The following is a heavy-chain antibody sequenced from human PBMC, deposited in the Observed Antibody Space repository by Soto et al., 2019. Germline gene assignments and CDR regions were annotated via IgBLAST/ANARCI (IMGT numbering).Heavy chain of an antibody. CDR1: GGSISSGDYY. J-gene: IGHJ4*02. Sequence: SETLSLTCTVSGGSISSGDYYWSWIRQPPGKGLEWIGYIYYSGSTYYNPSLKSRVTISVDTSRNQFSLKLSSVTAADTAVYYCARVWARDYGDYLFDYWGQGTLVT. CDR3: ARVWARDYGDYLFDY. V-gene: IGHV4-30-4*01. CDR2: IYYSGST. D-gene: IGHD4-17*01.